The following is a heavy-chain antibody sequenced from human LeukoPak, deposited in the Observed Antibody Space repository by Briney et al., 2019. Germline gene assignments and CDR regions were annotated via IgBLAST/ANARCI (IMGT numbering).Heavy chain of an antibody. J-gene: IGHJ6*03. CDR2: ISAYNGNT. Sequence: ASVTVSCKASGYTFTSYDINWVRQAPGQGLEWMGWISAYNGNTNYAQKLQGRVTMTTDTSTSTAYMELRSLRSDDTAVYYCARSELYYYGSGSYLDYYMDVWGKGTTVTVSS. CDR3: ARSELYYYGSGSYLDYYMDV. CDR1: GYTFTSYD. V-gene: IGHV1-18*01. D-gene: IGHD3-10*01.